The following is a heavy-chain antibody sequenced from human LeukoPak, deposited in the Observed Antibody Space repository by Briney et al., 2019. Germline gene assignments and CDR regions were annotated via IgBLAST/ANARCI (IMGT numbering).Heavy chain of an antibody. Sequence: ASVKVSCKASGYTFTSYYMHWVRQAPGQGLEWMGWINPNSGGTNYAQKFQGWVTMTRDTSISTAYMELSRLRSDDTAVYYCAREGRLVPSSSWYRSNYYYGMDVWGQGTTVTVSS. CDR2: INPNSGGT. V-gene: IGHV1-2*04. CDR3: AREGRLVPSSSWYRSNYYYGMDV. D-gene: IGHD6-13*01. CDR1: GYTFTSYY. J-gene: IGHJ6*02.